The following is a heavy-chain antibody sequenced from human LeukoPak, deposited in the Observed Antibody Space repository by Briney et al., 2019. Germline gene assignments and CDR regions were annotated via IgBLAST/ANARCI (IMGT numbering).Heavy chain of an antibody. V-gene: IGHV4-38-2*02. CDR3: ARGQGATVPQVGKNWFDP. CDR2: IYPGGNT. Sequence: SETLSLTCTVSGYSISSGYYWGWIRQSPGKGLEWIGNIYPGGNTYPNPSLKSRVTMSVDTSKNQFSLKLISVTAADTAVYYCARGQGATVPQVGKNWFDPWGQGTRVIVSS. J-gene: IGHJ5*02. D-gene: IGHD1-26*01. CDR1: GYSISSGYY.